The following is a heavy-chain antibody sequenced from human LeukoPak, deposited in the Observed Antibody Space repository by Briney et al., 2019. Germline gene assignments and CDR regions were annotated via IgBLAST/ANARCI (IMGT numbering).Heavy chain of an antibody. CDR3: ARRYSYGGYFDY. V-gene: IGHV3-74*01. Sequence: GGSLRLSCAASGFTFSSYWMHWVRQVPGEGLVWVSRINSDGSSTDYADSVKGRFTISRDNAKNTLYLQMNSLRAEDTAAYYCARRYSYGGYFDYWGQGTLVTVSS. CDR2: INSDGSST. J-gene: IGHJ4*02. D-gene: IGHD5-18*01. CDR1: GFTFSSYW.